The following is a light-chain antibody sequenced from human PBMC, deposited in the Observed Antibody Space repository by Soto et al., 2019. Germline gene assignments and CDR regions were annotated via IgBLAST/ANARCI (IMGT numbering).Light chain of an antibody. CDR1: QSISRY. Sequence: DIPMTQSPSSLSASVGDRVTITCRASQSISRYLNWYQQKPGKAPKLLIYDASSLQSGVPSRFSVSGSGTDFTLTISSLQPEDFATYYCQQSYSTLLTFGGGTKVEIK. CDR2: DAS. CDR3: QQSYSTLLT. V-gene: IGKV1-39*01. J-gene: IGKJ4*01.